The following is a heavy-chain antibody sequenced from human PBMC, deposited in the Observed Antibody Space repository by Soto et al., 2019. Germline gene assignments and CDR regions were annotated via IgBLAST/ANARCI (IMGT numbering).Heavy chain of an antibody. CDR2: IIPIFGTA. J-gene: IGHJ4*02. Sequence: GXSVKVSCKASVGTFSSYAISWVRQAPGQGLEWMGGIIPIFGTANYAQKFQGRVTITADESTSTSYMELSSLRSEDTAVYYCARVRRDGYNDYWGQGTLVTVSS. D-gene: IGHD5-12*01. V-gene: IGHV1-69*13. CDR1: VGTFSSYA. CDR3: ARVRRDGYNDY.